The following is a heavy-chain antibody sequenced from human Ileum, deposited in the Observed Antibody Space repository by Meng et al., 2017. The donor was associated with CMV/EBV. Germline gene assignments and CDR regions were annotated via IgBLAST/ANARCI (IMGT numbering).Heavy chain of an antibody. D-gene: IGHD2-2*01. V-gene: IGHV1-2*02. CDR3: ARDPYCSSTSCYHWFDP. CDR2: INPNSGGT. CDR1: GYTFSGYY. Sequence: ASVKVSCKASGYTFSGYYIHWVRQAPGQGLEWMGWINPNSGGTNYAQKFQGRVTMTRDTSISTAYMELRRLRSDDTAVYYCARDPYCSSTSCYHWFDPWGQGTLVTVSS. J-gene: IGHJ5*02.